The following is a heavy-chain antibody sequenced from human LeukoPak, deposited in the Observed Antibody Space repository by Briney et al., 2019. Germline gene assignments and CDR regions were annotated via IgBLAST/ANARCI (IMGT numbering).Heavy chain of an antibody. CDR2: INPSGGST. V-gene: IGHV1-46*01. J-gene: IGHJ6*04. D-gene: IGHD5-12*01. CDR3: ARGGGGYDHYYGMDV. Sequence: ASVKVSCKASGYTFTSYYMHWVRQAPGQGLEWMGIINPSGGSTSYAQKFQGRVTMTRDTSTSTVYMELSSLRSEDTAVYYCARGGGGYDHYYGMDVRGKGTTVTVSS. CDR1: GYTFTSYY.